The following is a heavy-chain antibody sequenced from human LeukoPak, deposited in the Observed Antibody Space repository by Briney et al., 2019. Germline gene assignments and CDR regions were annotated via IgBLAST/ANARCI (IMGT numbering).Heavy chain of an antibody. V-gene: IGHV4-30-4*01. CDR3: ARGPGGGTTSLDDAFDI. CDR1: GGSISSGVYY. CDR2: IYYSGST. Sequence: PSETLSLTCTVSGGSISSGVYYWSWIRQPPGKGLEWIGYIYYSGSTYYNPSLKSRVTISVDTSKNQFSLKLSSVTAADTAVYYCARGPGGGTTSLDDAFDIWGQGTMVTVSS. J-gene: IGHJ3*02. D-gene: IGHD1-7*01.